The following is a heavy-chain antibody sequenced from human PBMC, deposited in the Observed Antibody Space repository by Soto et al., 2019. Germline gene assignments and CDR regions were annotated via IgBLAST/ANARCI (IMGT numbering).Heavy chain of an antibody. D-gene: IGHD1-7*01. Sequence: PGGSLRLSCAASGFTVSSNYISWVRQAPGKGLEWVSVIYSGGSTYYADSVKGRFTISRDNSKNTLYLQMNSLRAEDTAVYYCARARYNWNYDGDAFDIWGQGTMVTVSS. V-gene: IGHV3-53*01. J-gene: IGHJ3*02. CDR1: GFTVSSNY. CDR3: ARARYNWNYDGDAFDI. CDR2: IYSGGST.